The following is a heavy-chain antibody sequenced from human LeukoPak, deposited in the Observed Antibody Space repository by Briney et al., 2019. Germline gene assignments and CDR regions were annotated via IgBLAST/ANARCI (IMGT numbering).Heavy chain of an antibody. Sequence: ASVKVSCKAPGYTFSGYYMHWVRQAPGQGLEWMGWIIPNSGDTKYAQKFQGRVTMTRDTSISTAYMELSRLRSDDTAMYYCARDLGTYTFDFDYWGQGTLVTVSS. CDR2: IIPNSGDT. CDR1: GYTFSGYY. V-gene: IGHV1-2*02. CDR3: ARDLGTYTFDFDY. J-gene: IGHJ4*02. D-gene: IGHD1-26*01.